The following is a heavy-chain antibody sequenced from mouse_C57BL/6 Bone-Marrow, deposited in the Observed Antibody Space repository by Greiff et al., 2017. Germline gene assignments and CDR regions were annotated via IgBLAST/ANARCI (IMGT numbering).Heavy chain of an antibody. Sequence: QVQLQQPGAELVKPGASVKMSCKASGYTFTSYWITWVKQRPGQGLEWIGDIYPGSGSTNYNEKFKSKATLTVDTSSSTAYMQLSSLTSEDSSVYYCARGEGWLLWYFDVWGTGTTVTVSS. CDR2: IYPGSGST. D-gene: IGHD2-3*01. J-gene: IGHJ1*03. CDR3: ARGEGWLLWYFDV. V-gene: IGHV1-55*01. CDR1: GYTFTSYW.